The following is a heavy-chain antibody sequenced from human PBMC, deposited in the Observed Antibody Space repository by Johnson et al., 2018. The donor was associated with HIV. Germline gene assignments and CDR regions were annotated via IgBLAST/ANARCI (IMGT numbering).Heavy chain of an antibody. CDR1: GFTVSSNY. J-gene: IGHJ3*02. V-gene: IGHV3-53*01. D-gene: IGHD4-17*01. Sequence: VQLVESGGGLIQPGGSLRLSCAASGFTVSSNYMSWVRQAPGKGLEWVSVIYSGGSTYYADSVKGRFTISRDNSKNTLYLQMNSLRAEDTAVYYCARGRALRALDAFDIWGQGTMVTVSS. CDR3: ARGRALRALDAFDI. CDR2: IYSGGST.